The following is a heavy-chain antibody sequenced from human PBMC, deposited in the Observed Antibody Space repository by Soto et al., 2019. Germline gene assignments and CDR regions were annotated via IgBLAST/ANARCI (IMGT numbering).Heavy chain of an antibody. Sequence: GGSLRLSCAASGFTFSSYAMHWVRQAPGKGLEWVAVISYDGSNKYYADSVKGRFTISRDNSKNTLYLQMNSLRAEDTAVYYCARDGSGSYYFPDAFDIWGQGTMVTVSS. CDR3: ARDGSGSYYFPDAFDI. CDR2: ISYDGSNK. CDR1: GFTFSSYA. J-gene: IGHJ3*02. V-gene: IGHV3-30-3*01. D-gene: IGHD1-26*01.